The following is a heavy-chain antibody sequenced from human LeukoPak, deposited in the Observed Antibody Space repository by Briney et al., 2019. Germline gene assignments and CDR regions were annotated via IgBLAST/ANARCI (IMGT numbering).Heavy chain of an antibody. CDR3: ARGGPRGKDIAIVWFDP. Sequence: GESLKISCKGSGYSFTSYWIGWVRQMPGKGLEWMGIIYPGDSDTRYSPSFQGQVTISADKSISTAYLQWSSLKASDTAVYYCARGGPRGKDIAIVWFDPWGQGTLVTVSS. J-gene: IGHJ5*02. CDR1: GYSFTSYW. D-gene: IGHD2-15*01. V-gene: IGHV5-51*01. CDR2: IYPGDSDT.